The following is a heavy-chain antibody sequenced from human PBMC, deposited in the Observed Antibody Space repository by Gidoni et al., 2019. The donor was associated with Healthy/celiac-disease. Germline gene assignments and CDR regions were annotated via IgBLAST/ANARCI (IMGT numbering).Heavy chain of an antibody. D-gene: IGHD6-19*01. CDR3: AKSDGAAVAGNGASGGMDV. V-gene: IGHV3-23*04. CDR2: ISGSGGST. CDR1: GFTFSSYA. J-gene: IGHJ6*02. Sequence: EVQLVESGGGLVQPGGSLRLSCAASGFTFSSYAMSWVRQAPGKGLEWVSAISGSGGSTYYADSVKGRFTISRDNSKNTLYLQMNSLRAEDTAVYYCAKSDGAAVAGNGASGGMDVWGQGTTVTVSS.